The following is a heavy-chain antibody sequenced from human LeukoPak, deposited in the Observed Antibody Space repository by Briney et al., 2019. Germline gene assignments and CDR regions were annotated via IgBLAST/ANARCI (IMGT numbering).Heavy chain of an antibody. V-gene: IGHV3-21*01. Sequence: GGSLILSCAASGFTFSTYRMNWVRQAPGKGLEWVSSISSSSSYIYYADSVKGRFTISRDNAKNSLYLQMNSLRAEDTAVYYCAREGGGWYFNYWGQGTLVTVSS. CDR1: GFTFSTYR. D-gene: IGHD6-19*01. J-gene: IGHJ4*02. CDR3: AREGGGWYFNY. CDR2: ISSSSSYI.